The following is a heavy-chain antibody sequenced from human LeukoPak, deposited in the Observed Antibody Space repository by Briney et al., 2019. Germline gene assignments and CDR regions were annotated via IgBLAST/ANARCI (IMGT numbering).Heavy chain of an antibody. CDR3: AREIQAPGKTLDY. CDR1: GFSFGDYA. J-gene: IGHJ4*02. CDR2: INWNSGII. Sequence: SGGSLRLSCAASGFSFGDYAMHWVRQAPGKGLEWVSSINWNSGIIDYADSVKGRFTISRDNAKNTLYLQMNSLRAEDTAIYYCAREIQAPGKTLDYWGQGALVTVSS. V-gene: IGHV3-9*01.